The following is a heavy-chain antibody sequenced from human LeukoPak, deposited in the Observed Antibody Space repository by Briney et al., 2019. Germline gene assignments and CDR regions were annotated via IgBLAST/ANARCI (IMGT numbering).Heavy chain of an antibody. Sequence: PQTLSLTCTVSGGSISSGGYYWSWIRQHPGKGLEWIGYIYYSGSTYYNPSLRSRVTISVDMSKNQFSLKLNSVTAADTAVYYCARFYGGNSGMLPRATFDIWGQGTIVSVSS. CDR1: GGSISSGGYY. J-gene: IGHJ3*02. V-gene: IGHV4-31*03. D-gene: IGHD4-23*01. CDR3: ARFYGGNSGMLPRATFDI. CDR2: IYYSGST.